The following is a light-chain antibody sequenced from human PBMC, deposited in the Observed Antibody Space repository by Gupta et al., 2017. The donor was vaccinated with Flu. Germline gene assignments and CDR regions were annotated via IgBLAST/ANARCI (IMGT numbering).Light chain of an antibody. CDR1: RDIRND. J-gene: IGKJ1*01. CDR2: AAS. V-gene: IGKV1-6*01. CDR3: RQDDNYPPT. Sequence: PSSLSASVGDRVTITCRASRDIRNDLGWYQQQPGRAPRLLIFAASSLQSGVPSRFSGSGSGTDFTLTISSLQPEDFATYYCRQDDNYPPTFGQGTKVEF.